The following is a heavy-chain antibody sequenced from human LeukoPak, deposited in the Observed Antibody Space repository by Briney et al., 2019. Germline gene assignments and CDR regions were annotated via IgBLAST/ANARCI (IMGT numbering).Heavy chain of an antibody. J-gene: IGHJ6*02. Sequence: GGSLRLSCAASGFMFNKYWMTWVRQAPGKGLEWVANIKKDGSQKSYVDSVEGRFTISRDNAQNSLYLQMNNLRAEDTAVYYCARDNCSGGSCYYYYGMDVWGQGTTVTVSS. CDR2: IKKDGSQK. CDR3: ARDNCSGGSCYYYYGMDV. D-gene: IGHD2-15*01. CDR1: GFMFNKYW. V-gene: IGHV3-7*01.